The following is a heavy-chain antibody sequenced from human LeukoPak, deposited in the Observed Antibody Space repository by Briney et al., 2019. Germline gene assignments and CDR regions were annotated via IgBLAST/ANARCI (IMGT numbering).Heavy chain of an antibody. J-gene: IGHJ4*02. V-gene: IGHV4-59*01. CDR1: GGAISSYY. Sequence: SETLSLTCTVSGGAISSYYWSWIRQPPGKELEWIGYIYYSGSNNYNPSLKRRVTISVDTSKKQFSLKLSSVAAADTAVYYCSRGGHYYDSSGYYYFDYWGQGTLVTVSS. CDR2: IYYSGSN. D-gene: IGHD3-22*01. CDR3: SRGGHYYDSSGYYYFDY.